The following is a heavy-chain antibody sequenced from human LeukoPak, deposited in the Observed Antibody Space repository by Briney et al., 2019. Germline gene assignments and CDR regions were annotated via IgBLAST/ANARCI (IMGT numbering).Heavy chain of an antibody. CDR2: IHYSGIT. CDR1: GGSISSHD. Sequence: SETLSLTCTVSGGSISSHDWSWIRQPPGKGLEYIGYIHYSGITNYNPCLMSRVTISVDTSKNQISLKLSSVTAADTAVYYCARRYNYVFDYWGQGTLVTVSS. V-gene: IGHV4-59*11. J-gene: IGHJ4*02. CDR3: ARRYNYVFDY. D-gene: IGHD1-1*01.